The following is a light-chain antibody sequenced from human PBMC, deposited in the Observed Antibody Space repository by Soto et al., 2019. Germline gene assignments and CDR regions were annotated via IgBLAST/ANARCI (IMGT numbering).Light chain of an antibody. CDR3: HQYGTSPLT. J-gene: IGKJ4*01. CDR2: GAS. Sequence: DIVLTQSPGTLSLSPGERATLSCRTSPRVSSSSLAWYQQRPGQAPRLLMYGASRRDTGIPDRFSGSGSGTDFTLIISGLEPEDFAVYYCHQYGTSPLTFGGGTKVDIK. V-gene: IGKV3-20*01. CDR1: PRVSSSS.